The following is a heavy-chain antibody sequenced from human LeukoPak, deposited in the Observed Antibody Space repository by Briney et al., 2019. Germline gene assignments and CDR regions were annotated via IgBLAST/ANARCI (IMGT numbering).Heavy chain of an antibody. J-gene: IGHJ2*01. Sequence: SETLSLTCTVSGGSISSSSYYWAWVRQPPGKGLEWIGNIFYTGSTYYSPSLKSRVTISIETSKKQFSLKLTSVTAADTAIYYCAKTKELSDWYFDLWGRGTLVTVSS. CDR3: AKTKELSDWYFDL. CDR2: IFYTGST. D-gene: IGHD1-7*01. CDR1: GGSISSSSYY. V-gene: IGHV4-39*07.